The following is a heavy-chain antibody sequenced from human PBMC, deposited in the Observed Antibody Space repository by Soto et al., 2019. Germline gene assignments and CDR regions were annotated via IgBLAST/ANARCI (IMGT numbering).Heavy chain of an antibody. CDR1: GGSISAYY. CDR3: ARALSSAAGLYFDY. D-gene: IGHD6-13*01. CDR2: VHATDGT. Sequence: SETLSLTCTVSGGSISAYYWSWIRQPAGKGMEWVGRVHATDGTNYNPSLKSRVTMSIDTSKNQFSLNLGSLTAAVTAVYYCARALSSAAGLYFDYWGQGILVTVSS. V-gene: IGHV4-4*07. J-gene: IGHJ4*02.